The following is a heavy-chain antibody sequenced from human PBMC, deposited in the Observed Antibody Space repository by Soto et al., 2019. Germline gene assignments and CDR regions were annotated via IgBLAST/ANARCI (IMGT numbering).Heavy chain of an antibody. CDR1: GFTFSAYS. CDR2: ISSSSSTI. Sequence: GSLRLSCAASGFTFSAYSMNWVRQAPGKGLEWVSYISSSSSTIYYADSVKGRFTISRDNAKNSLYLQMNSLRAEDTAVYYCASPLSSTITYWGQGTLVTVSS. CDR3: ASPLSSTITY. V-gene: IGHV3-48*01. D-gene: IGHD2-2*01. J-gene: IGHJ4*02.